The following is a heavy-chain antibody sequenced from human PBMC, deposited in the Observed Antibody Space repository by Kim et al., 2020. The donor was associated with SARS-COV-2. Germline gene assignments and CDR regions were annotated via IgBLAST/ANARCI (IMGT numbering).Heavy chain of an antibody. CDR3: ARGFCDSNRCYIDY. D-gene: IGHD2-2*02. V-gene: IGHV3-72*01. J-gene: IGHJ4*02. Sequence: GGSLRLSCAASGFTFSDYYMDWVRQAPGKGPEWVGRTRNKAKSYTTLYAASVKDRFTISRDDSKNSLYLQMNSLKTEDTAVYYCARGFCDSNRCYIDYWVQGTLVTVSS. CDR1: GFTFSDYY. CDR2: TRNKAKSYTT.